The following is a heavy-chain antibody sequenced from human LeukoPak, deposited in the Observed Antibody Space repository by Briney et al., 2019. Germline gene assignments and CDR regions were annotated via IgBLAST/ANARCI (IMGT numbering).Heavy chain of an antibody. CDR2: INPNSGGA. J-gene: IGHJ5*02. CDR3: ARDHYDFWSGTANWFDP. Sequence: GASVKVSCKASGYTFTGYYMHWVRQAPGQGLEWMGWINPNSGGANYAQKFQGWVTMTRDTSISTAYMELSRLRSDDTAVYYCARDHYDFWSGTANWFDPWGQGTLVTVSS. D-gene: IGHD3-3*01. CDR1: GYTFTGYY. V-gene: IGHV1-2*04.